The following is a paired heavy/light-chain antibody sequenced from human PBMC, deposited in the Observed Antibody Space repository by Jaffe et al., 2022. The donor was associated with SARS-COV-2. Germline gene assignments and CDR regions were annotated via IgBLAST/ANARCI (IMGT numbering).Heavy chain of an antibody. V-gene: IGHV4-4*02. J-gene: IGHJ4*02. CDR1: SGSISSNNG. Sequence: QVLLQESGPGLVKPSGTLSLTCTVSSGSISSNNGWSWVRQPPGKGLEWIGEIYHGGSTNYNPSLKSRVTISLDKSNKQFSLSLSSVTAADTAVYYCMAVRPDLSAPPSWGQGTLVTVSS. CDR3: MAVRPDLSAPPS. CDR2: IYHGGST. D-gene: IGHD6-6*01.
Light chain of an antibody. CDR2: AAS. J-gene: IGKJ2*01. CDR3: HQSYISPYT. V-gene: IGKV1-39*01. Sequence: DIQMTQSPSSLSASVGDRVTITCRAGQTISTYLNWYQQKPGKAPKLLIYAASSLQSGVPSRFSGSGSGTDFSLTIRGVQPEDLATYYCHQSYISPYTFGQGTKLEIK. CDR1: QTISTY.